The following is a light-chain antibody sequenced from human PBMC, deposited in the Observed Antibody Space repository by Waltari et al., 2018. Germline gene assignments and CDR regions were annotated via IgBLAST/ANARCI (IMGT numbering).Light chain of an antibody. V-gene: IGKV3-20*01. CDR2: DAS. J-gene: IGKJ4*01. Sequence: EIVLTQSPGTLSLSPGERATLSCRASQTVSKNYLAWYQQKPGQAPRLLIDDASNRDTGIPDRFSGSGSGTDFTLTISRLEPEDFAVYYCQQCAISPLTFGGGTKVDI. CDR1: QTVSKNY. CDR3: QQCAISPLT.